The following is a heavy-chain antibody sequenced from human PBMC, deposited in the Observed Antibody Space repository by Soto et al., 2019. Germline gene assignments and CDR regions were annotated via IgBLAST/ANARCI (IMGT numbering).Heavy chain of an antibody. CDR2: ISAYNGNT. D-gene: IGHD1-26*01. J-gene: IGHJ3*02. Sequence: QVHLVQSGAEVKKPGASVKVSCKASGYTFTSYGISWVRQAPGQGLEWMGWISAYNGNTNYAQKLQGRVTMTPDTPPRKAYMELRSLRSDDTAVYYCARTVGASYAFDTWGQGTMVTVSS. V-gene: IGHV1-18*01. CDR1: GYTFTSYG. CDR3: ARTVGASYAFDT.